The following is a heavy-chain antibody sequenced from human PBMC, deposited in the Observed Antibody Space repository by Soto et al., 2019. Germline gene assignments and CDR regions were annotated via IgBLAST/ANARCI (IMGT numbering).Heavy chain of an antibody. CDR2: IYTSGST. CDR3: AREPTVTYPYYFDY. Sequence: SETLSLTCTVSGGSISSYYWSWIRQPAGKGLEWIGRIYTSGSTNYNPSLKSRVTMSVDTSKNQFSLKLSSVTAADTAVYYCAREPTVTYPYYFDYWGQGTLVTVSS. D-gene: IGHD4-17*01. J-gene: IGHJ4*02. V-gene: IGHV4-4*07. CDR1: GGSISSYY.